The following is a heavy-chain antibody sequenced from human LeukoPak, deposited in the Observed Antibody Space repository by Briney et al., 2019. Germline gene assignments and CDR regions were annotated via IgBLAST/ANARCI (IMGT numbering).Heavy chain of an antibody. CDR2: INDSGSTS. Sequence: PSETLSLTCAVYGESFSGYFWNWIRQPPGKGLEWIGEINDSGSTSNHNPSLKSRVTMSVDTSKNQFSLKLSSVTAADTSVYYCARKSGYARDYWGQGNLVTVSS. J-gene: IGHJ4*02. D-gene: IGHD5-12*01. V-gene: IGHV4-34*01. CDR3: ARKSGYARDY. CDR1: GESFSGYF.